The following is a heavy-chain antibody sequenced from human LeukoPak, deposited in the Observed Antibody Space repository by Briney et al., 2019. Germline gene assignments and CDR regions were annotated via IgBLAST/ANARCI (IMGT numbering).Heavy chain of an antibody. CDR1: GFTFSSYW. CDR3: TTLPWMTTVTTAVDY. D-gene: IGHD4-11*01. Sequence: GGSLRLSCAASGFTFSSYWMSWVRKAPGKGLEWVGRIKSKTDGGTTDYAAPVKGRFTISRDDSKNTLYLQMNSLKTEDTAVYYCTTLPWMTTVTTAVDYWGQGTLVTVSS. CDR2: IKSKTDGGTT. V-gene: IGHV3-15*01. J-gene: IGHJ4*02.